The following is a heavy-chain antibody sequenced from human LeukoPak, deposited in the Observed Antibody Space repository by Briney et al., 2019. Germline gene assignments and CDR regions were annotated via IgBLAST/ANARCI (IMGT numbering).Heavy chain of an antibody. V-gene: IGHV3-23*01. CDR2: ISGSGGST. J-gene: IGHJ4*02. CDR1: GFTFSNYA. CDR3: AKDRSYGGNSEGCFDY. D-gene: IGHD4-23*01. Sequence: GGSLRLSCAASGFTFSNYAMSWVRQAPAKGLEWVSPISGSGGSTYYADSVKGRFTISRDNSKNTMYLQMNSLRAEDTAVYYCAKDRSYGGNSEGCFDYWGQGTLVTVSS.